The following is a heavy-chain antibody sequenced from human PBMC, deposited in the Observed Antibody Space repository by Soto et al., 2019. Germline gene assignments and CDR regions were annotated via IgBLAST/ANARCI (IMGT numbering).Heavy chain of an antibody. CDR2: ISAYNGNT. J-gene: IGHJ4*02. CDR1: GYTFTSYG. CDR3: ARTGGPIGSGSYIDS. Sequence: ASVKVSCKASGYTFTSYGISWVRQAPGQGLEWMGWISAYNGNTNYAQKLQGRVTMTTDTSTSTAYMELRSLRSDDTAVYYCARTGGPIGSGSYIDSWGQGTLVTVSS. D-gene: IGHD3-3*01. V-gene: IGHV1-18*01.